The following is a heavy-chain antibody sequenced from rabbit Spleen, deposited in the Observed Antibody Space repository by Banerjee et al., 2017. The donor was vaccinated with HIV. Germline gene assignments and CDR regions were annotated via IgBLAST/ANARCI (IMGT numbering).Heavy chain of an antibody. V-gene: IGHV1S40*01. CDR2: IYTGSSGGT. CDR1: GFSFSSSYD. Sequence: QQLVESGGGLVKPGASLTLICTASGFSFSSSYDMCWVRQAPGKGLEWIGCIYTGSSGGTYYASWAKGRFTISKASSTTVTLQMTSLTAADTATYFCARDAAGREDFNLWGQGTLVTVS. J-gene: IGHJ4*01. CDR3: ARDAAGREDFNL. D-gene: IGHD4-2*01.